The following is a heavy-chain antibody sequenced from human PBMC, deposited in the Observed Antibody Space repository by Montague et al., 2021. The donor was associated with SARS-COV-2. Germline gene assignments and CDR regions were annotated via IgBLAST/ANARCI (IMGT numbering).Heavy chain of an antibody. D-gene: IGHD3-22*01. V-gene: IGHV4-59*01. CDR2: MYNSENT. CDR1: GGSMSGYN. Sequence: SETLSLTCNVAGGSMSGYNWSWIRQPPGKGLQWIGSMYNSENTSYNPSLKSRVTISVDTSKKQFSLRLSSVTAADTAVYFCARGINSAGSYYHHLDVWGQGTTVTVSS. J-gene: IGHJ6*02. CDR3: ARGINSAGSYYHHLDV.